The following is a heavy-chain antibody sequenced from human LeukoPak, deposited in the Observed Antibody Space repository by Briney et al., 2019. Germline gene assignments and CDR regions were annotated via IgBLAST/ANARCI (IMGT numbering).Heavy chain of an antibody. D-gene: IGHD5-12*01. CDR3: ARSLIYSGYDYYFDY. CDR1: GGFISSSSYY. CDR2: IYYSGST. J-gene: IGHJ4*02. V-gene: IGHV4-39*01. Sequence: SSETLSLTCTVSGGFISSSSYYGGWIRQPPGKGLGWIGSIYYSGSTYYNPSLKSRVTISVDTSKNQFSLKLSSVTAADTAVYYCARSLIYSGYDYYFDYWGQGTLVTVSS.